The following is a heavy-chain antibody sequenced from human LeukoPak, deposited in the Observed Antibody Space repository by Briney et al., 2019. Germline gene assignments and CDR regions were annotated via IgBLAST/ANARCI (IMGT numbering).Heavy chain of an antibody. CDR1: GFTFSNYW. CDR3: ARPRADYVWGSRASDV. CDR2: IKRDGSEK. D-gene: IGHD3-16*01. V-gene: IGHV3-7*05. Sequence: GSLSLSCAASGFTFSNYWMSWVRQAPGKGLEWVANIKRDGSEKYYVDSVKGRLTISRDNAKNSLYLHMNSLRAADTAVYYCARPRADYVWGSRASDVWGQGTTVTVSS. J-gene: IGHJ6*02.